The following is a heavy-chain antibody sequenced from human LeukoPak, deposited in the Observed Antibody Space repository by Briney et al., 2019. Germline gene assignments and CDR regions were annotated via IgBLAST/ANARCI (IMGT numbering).Heavy chain of an antibody. V-gene: IGHV1-2*06. CDR2: INPNTGVT. Sequence: ASVKVSCKASGYTFTAYYMHWVRQAPGQGLEWMGRINPNTGVTNFAQRFQGRVTMTRDTSISTAHLELNRLTSDDMAVYYCARQLSPYAFDIWGQGTVVTVSS. CDR3: ARQLSPYAFDI. CDR1: GYTFTAYY. D-gene: IGHD5-18*01. J-gene: IGHJ3*02.